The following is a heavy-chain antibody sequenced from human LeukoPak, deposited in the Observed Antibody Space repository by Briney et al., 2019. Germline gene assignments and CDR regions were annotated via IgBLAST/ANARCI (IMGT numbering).Heavy chain of an antibody. CDR2: IYYSGST. D-gene: IGHD6-19*01. CDR3: ARHGRIAVALNWFDP. CDR1: GGSISSYY. V-gene: IGHV4-59*08. J-gene: IGHJ5*02. Sequence: PSETLSLTCTVSGGSISSYYWSWIRQPPGKGLEWIGYIYYSGSTNYNPSLKSRVTISVDTSKNQFSLKLSSVTAADTAVYYCARHGRIAVALNWFDPWGQGTLVTVSS.